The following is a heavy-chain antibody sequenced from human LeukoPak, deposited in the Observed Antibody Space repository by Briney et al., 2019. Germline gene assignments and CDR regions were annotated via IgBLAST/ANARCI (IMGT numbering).Heavy chain of an antibody. CDR2: ISGSGGST. J-gene: IGHJ6*02. CDR3: AKDLSGYSSGWRYYYYYGMDV. CDR1: GFTFSSYA. D-gene: IGHD6-19*01. Sequence: GGSLRLSCAASGFTFSSYAMSWVRQAPGKGLEWDSAISGSGGSTYYADSVKGRFTISRDNSKHTLYLQMNSLRAEDTAVYYCAKDLSGYSSGWRYYYYYGMDVWGQGTTVTVSS. V-gene: IGHV3-23*01.